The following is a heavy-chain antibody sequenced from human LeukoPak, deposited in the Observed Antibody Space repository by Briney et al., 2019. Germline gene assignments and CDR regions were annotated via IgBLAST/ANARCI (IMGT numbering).Heavy chain of an antibody. CDR3: AKASGTYYDFWSGYCLDY. CDR1: GFTFSSYA. CDR2: ISGSGGST. D-gene: IGHD3-3*01. V-gene: IGHV3-23*01. J-gene: IGHJ4*02. Sequence: GGSLRHSCAASGFTFSSYAMSWVRQAPGKGLEWVSAISGSGGSTYYADSVKGRFTISRDNSKNTLYLQMNSLRAEDTAVYYCAKASGTYYDFWSGYCLDYWGQGTLVTVSS.